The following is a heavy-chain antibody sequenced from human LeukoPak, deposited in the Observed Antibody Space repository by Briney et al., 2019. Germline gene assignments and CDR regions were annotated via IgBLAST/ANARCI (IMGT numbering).Heavy chain of an antibody. Sequence: GASVKVSCKASGYTFTSYGISWVRQAPGQGLEWMGGIIPIFGTANYAQKFQGRVTITADKSTSTAYMELSSLRSEDTAVYYCATRSGPGQDYYMDVWGKGTTVTVSS. J-gene: IGHJ6*03. CDR2: IIPIFGTA. V-gene: IGHV1-69*06. CDR1: GYTFTSYG. D-gene: IGHD7-27*01. CDR3: ATRSGPGQDYYMDV.